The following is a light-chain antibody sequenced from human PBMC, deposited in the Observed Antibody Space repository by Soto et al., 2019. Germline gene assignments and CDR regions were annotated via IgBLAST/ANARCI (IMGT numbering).Light chain of an antibody. CDR3: SSYTSSSTVV. V-gene: IGLV2-14*01. J-gene: IGLJ2*01. Sequence: QSALTQPASVSGSPGQSITISCTGTSSDVGGYNYVSWYQQHPGKAPKLMIYEVSNRPSGVSNRFSGSKSGNTASLTISGLQAEHEAVYYCSSYTSSSTVVFGGGTKLTVL. CDR2: EVS. CDR1: SSDVGGYNY.